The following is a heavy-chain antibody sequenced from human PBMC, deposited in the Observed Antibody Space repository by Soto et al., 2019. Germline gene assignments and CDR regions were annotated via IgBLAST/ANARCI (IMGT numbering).Heavy chain of an antibody. D-gene: IGHD3-16*01. Sequence: QVQLVESGGGLVKPGGSLRLSCAASGFSFSDYYMSWIRQAPGKGLEWISYISNSGRTIYYPDSLKGRFTISRDNAKKSLYLQMNSLRVDDTAMYYCARLPYPWGWFDPWGQGTLVTVSS. CDR3: ARLPYPWGWFDP. J-gene: IGHJ5*02. CDR2: ISNSGRTI. CDR1: GFSFSDYY. V-gene: IGHV3-11*01.